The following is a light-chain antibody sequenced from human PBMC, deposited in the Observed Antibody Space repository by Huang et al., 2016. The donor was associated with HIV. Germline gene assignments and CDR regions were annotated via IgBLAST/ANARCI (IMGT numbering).Light chain of an antibody. CDR3: QQRSDWRT. CDR2: DAS. Sequence: EIVLTQSPVTLSLSPGERATLSCRASQSVGTYLAWYQQKSGQAPRLLISDASNRAAGIPARFSGSGSGTDFTLTISSLEPEDFAVYYCQQRSDWRTFGQGTRVEIK. J-gene: IGKJ1*01. V-gene: IGKV3-11*01. CDR1: QSVGTY.